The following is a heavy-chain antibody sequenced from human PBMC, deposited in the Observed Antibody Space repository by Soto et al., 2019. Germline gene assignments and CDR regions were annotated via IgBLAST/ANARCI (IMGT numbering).Heavy chain of an antibody. J-gene: IGHJ6*02. D-gene: IGHD2-2*01. Sequence: GGSLRLSCAASGFTFSSYAMGWVRQAPGKGLEWVSAISGSGGSTYYADSVKGRFTISRDNSKNTLYLQMNSLRAEDTAVYYCAKVEYCSSTSCYLPHYYYYGMDVWGQGTTVTVSS. CDR2: ISGSGGST. CDR1: GFTFSSYA. CDR3: AKVEYCSSTSCYLPHYYYYGMDV. V-gene: IGHV3-23*01.